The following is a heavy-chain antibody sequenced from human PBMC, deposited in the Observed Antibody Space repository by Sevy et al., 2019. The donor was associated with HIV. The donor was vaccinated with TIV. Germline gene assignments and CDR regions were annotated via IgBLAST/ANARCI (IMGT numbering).Heavy chain of an antibody. CDR1: GFTFGSYW. CDR3: VREQSYDFWSACSGDAFHI. J-gene: IGHJ6*02. CDR2: IKQAGGEK. Sequence: GGSLRLSCEASGFTFGSYWMNWVRQAPGKGLEWVANIKQAGGEKTYVDSVKGRFTISRDNAKNSLYLQMNSLRAEDTAVYYSVREQSYDFWSACSGDAFHIWGQGATVTVSS. V-gene: IGHV3-7*01. D-gene: IGHD3-3*01.